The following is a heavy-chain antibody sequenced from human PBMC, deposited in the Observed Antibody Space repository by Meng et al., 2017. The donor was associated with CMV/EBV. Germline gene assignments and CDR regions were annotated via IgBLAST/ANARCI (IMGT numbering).Heavy chain of an antibody. V-gene: IGHV3-30-3*01. CDR1: GFTFSSYA. CDR2: ISYDGSNK. J-gene: IGHJ4*02. D-gene: IGHD6-6*01. CDR3: ARDLLKGGIAARPAGMGY. Sequence: GESLKISCAASGFTFSSYAMHWVRQAPGKGLEWVAVISYDGSNKYYADSVKSRFTISRDNSKNTLYLQMNSLRAEDTAVYYCARDLLKGGIAARPAGMGYWGQGTLVTVSS.